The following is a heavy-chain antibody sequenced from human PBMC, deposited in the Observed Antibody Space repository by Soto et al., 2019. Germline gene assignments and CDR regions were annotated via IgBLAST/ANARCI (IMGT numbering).Heavy chain of an antibody. Sequence: ASVKVSCKASGYTFTGYYMHWVQQAPGQGLEWMGWINPNSGGTNYAQKFQGRVTMTRDTSICTAYMELSRLRSDDTAVYYCAGYDSSGYLNYWGQGTLVTVSS. CDR3: AGYDSSGYLNY. CDR1: GYTFTGYY. V-gene: IGHV1-2*02. CDR2: INPNSGGT. J-gene: IGHJ4*02. D-gene: IGHD3-22*01.